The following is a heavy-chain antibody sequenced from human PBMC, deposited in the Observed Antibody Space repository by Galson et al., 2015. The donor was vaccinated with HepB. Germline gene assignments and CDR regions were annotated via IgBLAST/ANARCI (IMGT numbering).Heavy chain of an antibody. V-gene: IGHV3-23*01. CDR1: GFTFSSYA. CDR2: ISGSGGST. J-gene: IGHJ3*02. Sequence: SLRLSCAASGFTFSSYAMSWVRQAPGKGLEWVSAISGSGGSTYYADSVKGRFTISRDNSKNTLYLQMNSLSAEDTAVYYCAKDREWAGQLRSDTFDIWGKAAIVTVTS. CDR3: AKDREWAGQLRSDTFDI. D-gene: IGHD3-10*01.